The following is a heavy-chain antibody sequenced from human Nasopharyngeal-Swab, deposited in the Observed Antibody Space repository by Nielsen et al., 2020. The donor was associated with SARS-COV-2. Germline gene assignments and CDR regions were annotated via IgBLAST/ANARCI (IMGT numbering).Heavy chain of an antibody. CDR3: ASTPYSSGWYGPRSANYGMDV. Sequence: VRQAPGQGLEWVGGIIPIFGTANYAQKFQGRVTITADESTSTAYMELSSLRSEDTAVYYCASTPYSSGWYGPRSANYGMDVWGQGTTVTVSS. V-gene: IGHV1-69*01. D-gene: IGHD6-19*01. J-gene: IGHJ6*02. CDR2: IIPIFGTA.